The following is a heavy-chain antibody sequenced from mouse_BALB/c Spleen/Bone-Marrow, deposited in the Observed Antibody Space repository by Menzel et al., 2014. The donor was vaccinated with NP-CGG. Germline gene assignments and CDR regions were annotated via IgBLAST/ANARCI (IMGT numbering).Heavy chain of an antibody. Sequence: VQLQQSGAELVRPGSSVKISCKASGYAFSSYWMNWVKQRPGQGLEWIGQIYPGDGDTNYNGKFKGKATLTADKSSSTAYMQLSSLTSGDSAVYFRASAAAWFAYWGQGALVTVSA. CDR2: IYPGDGDT. J-gene: IGHJ3*01. CDR3: ASAAAWFAY. V-gene: IGHV1-80*01. CDR1: GYAFSSYW.